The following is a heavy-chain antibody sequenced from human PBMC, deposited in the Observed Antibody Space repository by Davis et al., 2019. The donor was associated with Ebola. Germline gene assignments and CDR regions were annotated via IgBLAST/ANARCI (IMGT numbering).Heavy chain of an antibody. V-gene: IGHV2-70*11. Sequence: SGPTLVKPTQTLTLTCTFSGFSLSTTGMCVSWIRQPPGKALEWLARIDWDDDKYYSKSLKTRLTISKDTPKNQVVLTMTNMDPVDTATYYCARTDVDTKGDMDVWGQGTTVTVSS. J-gene: IGHJ6*02. CDR2: IDWDDDK. CDR3: ARTDVDTKGDMDV. CDR1: GFSLSTTGMC. D-gene: IGHD3-16*01.